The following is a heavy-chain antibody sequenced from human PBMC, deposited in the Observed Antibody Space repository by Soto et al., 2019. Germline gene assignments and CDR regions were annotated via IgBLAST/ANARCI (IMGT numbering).Heavy chain of an antibody. CDR1: GFTFSDHY. J-gene: IGHJ4*02. Sequence: EVQLVESGGGLVQPGGSLRLSCAASGFTFSDHYMDWVRQAPGKGLEWVGRTRNKANSYTTEYAASVQGRFTISRDDSKNSLYLQMNSLKTEDTAVYYRARVRSSDYYFDYWGQGTLVTVSS. V-gene: IGHV3-72*01. D-gene: IGHD3-10*01. CDR2: TRNKANSYTT. CDR3: ARVRSSDYYFDY.